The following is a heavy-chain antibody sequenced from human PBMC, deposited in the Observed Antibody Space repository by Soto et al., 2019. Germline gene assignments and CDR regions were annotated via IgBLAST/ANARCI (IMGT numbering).Heavy chain of an antibody. Sequence: KTSETLSLTCTVSGGSISSSTYYWGWIRQPPGKGLEWIGTIYYSGSTYYKPSLKSRVTISVDTSKNQFSLKLSSVTAADTAVYYCARRGEQRLVRGFGFDYRGQGTLVTVSS. CDR3: ARRGEQRLVRGFGFDY. J-gene: IGHJ4*02. V-gene: IGHV4-39*01. D-gene: IGHD6-13*01. CDR2: IYYSGST. CDR1: GGSISSSTYY.